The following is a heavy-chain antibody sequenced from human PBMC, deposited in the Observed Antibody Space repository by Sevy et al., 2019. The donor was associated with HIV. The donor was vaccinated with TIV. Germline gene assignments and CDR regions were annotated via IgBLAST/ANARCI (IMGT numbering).Heavy chain of an antibody. CDR1: GGSISNYY. Sequence: SETLSLTCTVSGGSISNYYWSWIRQPPGKGLEWIGYIFYSGSTNYNPSLKSRVTISVDTSKNQFSLKLSSVTAADTAVYYCARALRTSAVASSFDYWGQGTLVTVSS. J-gene: IGHJ4*02. V-gene: IGHV4-59*01. D-gene: IGHD6-19*01. CDR3: ARALRTSAVASSFDY. CDR2: IFYSGST.